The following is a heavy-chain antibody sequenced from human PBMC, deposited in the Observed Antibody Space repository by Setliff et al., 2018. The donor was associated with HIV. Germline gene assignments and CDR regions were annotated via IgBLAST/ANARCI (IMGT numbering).Heavy chain of an antibody. V-gene: IGHV3-48*01. CDR1: GFSFRDFT. J-gene: IGHJ4*02. CDR3: VRDHLWAFDS. CDR2: IGVNDVRI. D-gene: IGHD3-3*02. Sequence: PGGSLRLSCTVSGFSFRDFTMNWVRQAPGKGLEWLSFIGVNDVRIDHADSVKGRFTISGDKAKSSIYLQMNNLRAEDTAIYYCVRDHLWAFDSWGQGTLVTVSS.